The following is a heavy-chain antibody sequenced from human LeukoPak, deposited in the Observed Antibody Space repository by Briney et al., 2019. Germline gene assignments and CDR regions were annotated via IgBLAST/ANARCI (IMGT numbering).Heavy chain of an antibody. CDR3: ATRAPGFSSSWSL. CDR1: GFTVRSNY. V-gene: IGHV3-66*01. Sequence: GGSLRLSCAAPGFTVRSNYMSWVRQAPGKGLEWVSVIYSDGSTYYADSVKGRFTISRDNSKNTLYLQMNSLRAEDTAVYYCATRAPGFSSSWSLWGQGTLVTVSS. D-gene: IGHD6-13*01. J-gene: IGHJ4*02. CDR2: IYSDGST.